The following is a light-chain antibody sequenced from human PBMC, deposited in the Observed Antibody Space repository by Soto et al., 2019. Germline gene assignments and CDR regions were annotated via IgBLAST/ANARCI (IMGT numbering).Light chain of an antibody. CDR3: QSYDSSNLV. CDR1: SGSIASNY. V-gene: IGLV6-57*01. J-gene: IGLJ3*02. CDR2: EDD. Sequence: NFMLTQPHSVSESPGKTVTISCTRSSGSIASNYVQWYQQRPGSSPTTVIYEDDQRPSGVPDRFSGSIDSSSNSASLTISGLKTEDVADYYCQSYDSSNLVFGGGTKVTVL.